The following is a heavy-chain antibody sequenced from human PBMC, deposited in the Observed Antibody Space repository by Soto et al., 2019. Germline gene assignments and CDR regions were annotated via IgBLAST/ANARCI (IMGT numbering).Heavy chain of an antibody. CDR3: ARGDYDSYFDY. J-gene: IGHJ4*02. CDR2: IYYSGST. CDR1: GGSISSYY. D-gene: IGHD3-22*01. V-gene: IGHV4-59*01. Sequence: SETLSLTCTVSGGSISSYYWSWIRQPPGKGLEWIGYIYYSGSTNYNPSLKSRVTISVDTSKNQFSLKLSSVTAADTAVYYCARGDYDSYFDYWGQGTLVTVSS.